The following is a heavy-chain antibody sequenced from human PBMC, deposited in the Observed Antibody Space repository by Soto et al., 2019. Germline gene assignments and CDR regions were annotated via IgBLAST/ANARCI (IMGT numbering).Heavy chain of an antibody. CDR2: ISYDGSNK. J-gene: IGHJ3*02. V-gene: IGHV3-30*18. Sequence: GGSLRLSCAASGFTFSSYGMHWVRQAPGKGLEWVAVISYDGSNKYYADSVKGRFTISRDNSKNTLYLQMNSLRAEDTAVYYCANYDFYAFDIWGQGTMVTVSS. CDR1: GFTFSSYG. D-gene: IGHD3-3*01. CDR3: ANYDFYAFDI.